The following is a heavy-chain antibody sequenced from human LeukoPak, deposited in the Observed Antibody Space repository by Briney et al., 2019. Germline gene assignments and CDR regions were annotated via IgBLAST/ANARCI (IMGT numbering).Heavy chain of an antibody. J-gene: IGHJ4*01. D-gene: IGHD1-7*01. CDR1: GFPFNNAW. Sequence: PGGSLRLSCAASGFPFNNAWMSWVRQAPGKGMEWVGRVKRTNDGGTTDYGPPVKGRFTISRDDSKNTSYLQMNSLQSEDTGVYYCTAGTGTSDFDYWGQGILVTVSS. CDR2: VKRTNDGGTT. V-gene: IGHV3-15*01. CDR3: TAGTGTSDFDY.